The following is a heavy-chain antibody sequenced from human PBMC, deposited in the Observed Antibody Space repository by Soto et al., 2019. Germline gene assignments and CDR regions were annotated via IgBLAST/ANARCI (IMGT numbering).Heavy chain of an antibody. V-gene: IGHV1-69*13. CDR1: GGTFSSYA. J-gene: IGHJ6*02. CDR3: ASGGYSGYDSISGSYYYGMDV. CDR2: IIPIFGTA. Sequence: RASVKVSCKASGGTFSSYAISWVRQAPGQGLEWMGGIIPIFGTANYAQKFQGRVTITADESTSTAYMELSSLRSEDTAVYYCASGGYSGYDSISGSYYYGMDVWGQGTTVTVSS. D-gene: IGHD5-12*01.